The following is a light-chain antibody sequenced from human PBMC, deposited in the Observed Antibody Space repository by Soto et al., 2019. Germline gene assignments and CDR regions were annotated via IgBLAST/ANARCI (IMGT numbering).Light chain of an antibody. Sequence: QSVLTQPPSVSGAPGQNITISCSGTSSNIGAGYDVHWYQQLPETAPKLLIYNNANRPSGVPDRFSGSKSGTSASLAITGLQDEDEADYYCQSYGSSLSAYVFGTGTKLTVL. CDR1: SSNIGAGYD. V-gene: IGLV1-40*01. CDR3: QSYGSSLSAYV. J-gene: IGLJ1*01. CDR2: NNA.